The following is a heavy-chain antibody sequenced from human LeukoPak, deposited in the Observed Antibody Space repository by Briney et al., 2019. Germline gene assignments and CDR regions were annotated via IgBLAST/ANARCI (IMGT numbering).Heavy chain of an antibody. D-gene: IGHD2-2*01. CDR2: INHSGTT. V-gene: IGHV4-34*01. CDR3: ARSNRIVVVPARFDP. Sequence: SETLSLTCGVYGGSFSGYYWSWIRQSPGMGLDWIAEINHSGTTNYNPSFKSRVTISLDMSKNQFFLKLTSVTAADTAVYYCARSNRIVVVPARFDPWGQGTLVTVSS. CDR1: GGSFSGYY. J-gene: IGHJ5*02.